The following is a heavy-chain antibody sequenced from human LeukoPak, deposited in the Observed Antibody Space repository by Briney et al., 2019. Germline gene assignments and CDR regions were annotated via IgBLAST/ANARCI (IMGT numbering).Heavy chain of an antibody. CDR1: GFAFADYA. CDR3: ARLFYYDSSGVYGMDV. CDR2: IHADGGRT. Sequence: PGGSLRLSCAASGFAFADYAMHWVRQIPGKGLECVAHIHADGGRTFYADSVKGRFTISRDNAKNSLYLQMNSLRVEDTAVYYCARLFYYDSSGVYGMDVWGQGTTVTVSS. V-gene: IGHV3-20*04. J-gene: IGHJ6*02. D-gene: IGHD3-22*01.